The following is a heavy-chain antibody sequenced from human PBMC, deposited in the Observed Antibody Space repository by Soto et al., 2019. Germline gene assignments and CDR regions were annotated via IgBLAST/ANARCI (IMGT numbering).Heavy chain of an antibody. CDR3: ARVPDPAYGDYGLSDY. V-gene: IGHV1-69*12. J-gene: IGHJ4*02. D-gene: IGHD4-17*01. CDR2: IIPIFGTA. Sequence: QVQLVQSGAEVKKPGSSVKVSCKASGGTFSSYAISWVRQAPGQGLEWMGGIIPIFGTANYAQKFQGRVTITADESTSTAYMGLSSLRSEDTAVYYCARVPDPAYGDYGLSDYWGQGTLVTVSS. CDR1: GGTFSSYA.